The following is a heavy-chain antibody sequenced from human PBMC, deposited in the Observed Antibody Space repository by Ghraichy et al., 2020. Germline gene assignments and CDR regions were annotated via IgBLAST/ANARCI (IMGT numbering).Heavy chain of an antibody. D-gene: IGHD2-15*01. CDR3: AGDPGYCSGGRCFNDAFDI. CDR1: GFTFSSYS. CDR2: ITSTSSYI. V-gene: IGHV3-21*01. Sequence: SCAASGFTFSSYSMSWVRQAPGKGLEWVSSITSTSSYIYYADSMKGRFTISRDNAKNSLYLQMNSLRAEDTAVYYCAGDPGYCSGGRCFNDAFDIWGQGTMVTVSS. J-gene: IGHJ3*02.